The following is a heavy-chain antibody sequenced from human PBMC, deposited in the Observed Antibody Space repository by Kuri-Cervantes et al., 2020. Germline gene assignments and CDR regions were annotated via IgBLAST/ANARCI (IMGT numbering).Heavy chain of an antibody. CDR2: IYYSGST. Sequence: SETLSLTCTVSGCSISSSSYYWGWIRQPPGKGLVWIGSIYYSGSTYYNPSLKSRVTISVDTSKNQFSLKLSSVTAADTAVYYCARHGVPMIVVVHDAFDIWGQGTMVTVSS. CDR3: ARHGVPMIVVVHDAFDI. D-gene: IGHD3-22*01. J-gene: IGHJ3*02. V-gene: IGHV4-39*01. CDR1: GCSISSSSYY.